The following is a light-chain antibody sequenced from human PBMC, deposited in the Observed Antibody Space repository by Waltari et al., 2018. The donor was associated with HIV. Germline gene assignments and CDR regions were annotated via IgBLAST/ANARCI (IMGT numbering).Light chain of an antibody. CDR2: VVI. V-gene: IGLV2-23*02. Sequence: QSALTQPASVSGSPGQSITIPCTGSSSDIGGYDFLSWYQQHPGKAPKLISYVVIERPSGVSTRFSASKSGNAASLTFSGLQPEDEADYYCCSFIGRSTLIFGGGTKVTVV. CDR3: CSFIGRSTLI. J-gene: IGLJ2*01. CDR1: SSDIGGYDF.